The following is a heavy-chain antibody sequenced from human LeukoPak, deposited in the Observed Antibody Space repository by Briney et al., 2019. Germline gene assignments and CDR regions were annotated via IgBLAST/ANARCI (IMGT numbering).Heavy chain of an antibody. D-gene: IGHD3-22*01. CDR2: INPNSGDT. CDR3: ARVSTDGSGYYYVDY. V-gene: IGHV1-2*02. Sequence: ASVKVSCKASGYTFTGYYIPWVRRAPGQGLEWMGSINPNSGDTNYAQKFQGRVTMTRDTSITTAYMELSSLRSDDTAVYYCARVSTDGSGYYYVDYWGQGALVTVSS. J-gene: IGHJ4*02. CDR1: GYTFTGYY.